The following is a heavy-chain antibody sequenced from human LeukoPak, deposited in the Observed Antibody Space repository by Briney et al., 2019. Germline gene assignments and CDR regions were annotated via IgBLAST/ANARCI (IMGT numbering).Heavy chain of an antibody. J-gene: IGHJ4*02. V-gene: IGHV1-3*01. CDR2: INAGYGNT. Sequence: ASVNVSCKPSGYTFTNYAIHWVRQAPGQRLEWMGWINAGYGNTKYSQKFQGRVTLTSDTSANTAYMDLSSLKSEDTAVYYCARDRGDGYNYEGLDFWGQGTLVTVSS. CDR3: ARDRGDGYNYEGLDF. CDR1: GYTFTNYA. D-gene: IGHD5-24*01.